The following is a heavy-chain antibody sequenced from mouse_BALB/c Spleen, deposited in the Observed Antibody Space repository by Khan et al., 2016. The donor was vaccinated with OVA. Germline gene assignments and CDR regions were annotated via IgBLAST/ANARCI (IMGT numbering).Heavy chain of an antibody. CDR3: AGHLTGSFTY. J-gene: IGHJ3*01. V-gene: IGHV5-6*01. Sequence: EVELVESGGDLVKPGGSLKLSCAASGFTFSAYSMSWVRQTPDKRLEWVATISSGGDYTYYPDNVKGRFTISSDNANNTLYLQMSSLKSEDTAMYYCAGHLTGSFTYWGQGTLVTVSA. D-gene: IGHD4-1*01. CDR2: ISSGGDYT. CDR1: GFTFSAYS.